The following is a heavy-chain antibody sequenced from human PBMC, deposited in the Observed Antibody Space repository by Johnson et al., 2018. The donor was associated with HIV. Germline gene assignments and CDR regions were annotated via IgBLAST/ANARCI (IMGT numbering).Heavy chain of an antibody. CDR3: ARDSRISLIVVVSRGGFDI. V-gene: IGHV3-7*01. J-gene: IGHJ3*02. CDR1: GFTFSSYA. Sequence: VQLVESGGGLVQPGGSLRLSCAASGFTFSSYAMHWVRQAPGKGLEWVGSIKQDGSESYYVDSVTGRFTISRDNAKNSLYLQMNSLRAEDTAVYYCARDSRISLIVVVSRGGFDIWGQGTMVTVSS. CDR2: IKQDGSES. D-gene: IGHD3-22*01.